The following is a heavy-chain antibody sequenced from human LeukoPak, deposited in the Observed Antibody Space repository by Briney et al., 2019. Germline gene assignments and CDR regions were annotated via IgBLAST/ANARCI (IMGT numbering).Heavy chain of an antibody. D-gene: IGHD3-16*01. J-gene: IGHJ4*02. V-gene: IGHV4-61*02. CDR3: ARVPDWTYVPDY. CDR2: IKSSNT. CDR1: GGSISSDRFY. Sequence: SETLSFTCTVSGGSISSDRFYWTWVRQPAGKGLEWIGRIKSSNTNYNPSLKSRVSISLDTSTNQFSLKLSSLTAADTAVYYCARVPDWTYVPDYWGQGTLVTVSS.